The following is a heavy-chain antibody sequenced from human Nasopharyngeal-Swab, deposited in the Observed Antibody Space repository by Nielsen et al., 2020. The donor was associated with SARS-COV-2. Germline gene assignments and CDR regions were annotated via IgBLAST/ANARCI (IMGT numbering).Heavy chain of an antibody. Sequence: GGSLRLSCAASGFTFSSYAMHWARQAPGKGLEWVAVISYDGSNKYYADSVKGRFTISRDNSKNTLYLQMNSLRAEDTAVYYCARDGGSYLDSWGQGTLVTVSS. J-gene: IGHJ4*02. CDR3: ARDGGSYLDS. V-gene: IGHV3-30*04. CDR1: GFTFSSYA. CDR2: ISYDGSNK. D-gene: IGHD1-26*01.